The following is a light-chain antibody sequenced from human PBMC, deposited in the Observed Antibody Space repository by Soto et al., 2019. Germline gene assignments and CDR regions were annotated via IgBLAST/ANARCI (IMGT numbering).Light chain of an antibody. CDR1: SSDIGRFDY. CDR2: AVS. J-gene: IGLJ3*02. CDR3: ASYTTSTTQV. Sequence: QSALTQPVSVSASSGQSITISCAGTSSDIGRFDYVSWYQHHPGNAPKLVISAVSRRSSGISDRFSGSKSGNTATLTISGLQAEDEADYYCASYTTSTTQVFGGGTKLTVL. V-gene: IGLV2-14*01.